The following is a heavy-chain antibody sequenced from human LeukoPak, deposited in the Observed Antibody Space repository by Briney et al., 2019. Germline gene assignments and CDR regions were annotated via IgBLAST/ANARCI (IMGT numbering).Heavy chain of an antibody. Sequence: SETLSLTCAVYGGSFSGYYLSWIRQPPGKGLEWIGEINHSGSTNYNPSLKSRVTISVDTSKNQFSLKLSSVTAADTAVYYCARGPSSIAARPSLGFDYWGQGALVTVSS. J-gene: IGHJ4*02. CDR2: INHSGST. CDR1: GGSFSGYY. V-gene: IGHV4-34*01. D-gene: IGHD6-6*01. CDR3: ARGPSSIAARPSLGFDY.